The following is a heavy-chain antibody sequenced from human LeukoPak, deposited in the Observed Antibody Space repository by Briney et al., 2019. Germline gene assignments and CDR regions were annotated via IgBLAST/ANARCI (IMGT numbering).Heavy chain of an antibody. J-gene: IGHJ3*02. Sequence: GGSLRLSCAASGFTFSNFWMHWVRQAPGKGLVWVSHISADVSSAIYADSVKGRSTISRDNAKNTLYLQINSLRAEDTAVYYCARGVSDAFDIWGQGTMVTASS. CDR2: ISADVSSA. CDR3: ARGVSDAFDI. V-gene: IGHV3-74*01. CDR1: GFTFSNFW.